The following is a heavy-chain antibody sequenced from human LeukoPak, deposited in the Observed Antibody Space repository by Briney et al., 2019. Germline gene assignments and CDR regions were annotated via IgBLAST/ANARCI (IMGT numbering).Heavy chain of an antibody. Sequence: PGGSLRLSCAASGFTFRDYYMSWIRQTPGKGLEWVSYITSSGSTIYYADSVKGRFTISRDNGKNSLYLQMNSLRAEDTAVYYCARGPVSPGWFDPWGQGTLVTVSS. CDR1: GFTFRDYY. CDR3: ARGPVSPGWFDP. J-gene: IGHJ5*02. CDR2: ITSSGSTI. V-gene: IGHV3-11*04.